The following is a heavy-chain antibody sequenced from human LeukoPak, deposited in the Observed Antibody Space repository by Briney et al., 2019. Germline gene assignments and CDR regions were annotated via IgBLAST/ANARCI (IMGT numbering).Heavy chain of an antibody. Sequence: SETLSLTCTVSGGSISSYYWSWIRQPPGKGLEWIGYIYYSGSTNYNPSLKSRVTISVDTSKNQFSLKLSPVTAADTAVYYCARCWNGDGVGYYYYMDVWGKGTTVTVSS. J-gene: IGHJ6*03. CDR2: IYYSGST. CDR1: GGSISSYY. CDR3: ARCWNGDGVGYYYYMDV. D-gene: IGHD4-17*01. V-gene: IGHV4-59*01.